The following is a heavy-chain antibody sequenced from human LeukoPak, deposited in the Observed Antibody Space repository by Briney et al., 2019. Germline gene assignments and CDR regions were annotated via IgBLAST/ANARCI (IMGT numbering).Heavy chain of an antibody. D-gene: IGHD1-1*01. CDR1: GYTFTSYG. V-gene: IGHV1-18*01. J-gene: IGHJ2*01. Sequence: ASVKVSCKASGYTFTSYGISWVRQAPGQGLEWMGWISAYNGNTNYAQKLQGRVTTTTDTSTSTAYMELRSLRSDDTAVYYCARHDPLPPDWYFDLWGRGTLVTVSS. CDR3: ARHDPLPPDWYFDL. CDR2: ISAYNGNT.